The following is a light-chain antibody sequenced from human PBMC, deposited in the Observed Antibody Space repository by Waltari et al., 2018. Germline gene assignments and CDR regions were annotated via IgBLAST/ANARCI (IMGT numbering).Light chain of an antibody. CDR1: QSLRHLNGYHY. V-gene: IGKV2-28*01. CDR3: MQARQTPFT. Sequence: EIVMTQSPLSLPVTPGEPASISCRSSQSLRHLNGYHYLDWYLQKPGHSPKLLIYLGSSRATGVPGRFSGIGSGTDFTLLISRVEADDVGVYYCMQARQTPFTFGQGTKLEI. CDR2: LGS. J-gene: IGKJ2*01.